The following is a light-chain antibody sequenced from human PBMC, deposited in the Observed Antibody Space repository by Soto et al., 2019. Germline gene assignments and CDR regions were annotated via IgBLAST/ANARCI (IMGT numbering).Light chain of an antibody. CDR3: ATWDSSLSAL. J-gene: IGLJ2*01. CDR2: DNN. CDR1: SSNIGTNY. V-gene: IGLV1-51*01. Sequence: QSVLTQPPSVSADPGQKVTISCSGSSSNIGTNYVSWYQQLPGTAPKLLIYDNNKRPSGIPDRFSGSKSGTSATLDITGLQTGDEADYYCATWDSSLSALFGGGTKLTVL.